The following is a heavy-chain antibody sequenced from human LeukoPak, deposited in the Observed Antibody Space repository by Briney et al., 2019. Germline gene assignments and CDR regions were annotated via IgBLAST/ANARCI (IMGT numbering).Heavy chain of an antibody. Sequence: SETLSLTCTVSGGSISSSSYYWVWIRQPPGKGLEWIGSISYGGSTYYNSSLKSRVTISVDTPKNQFSLKLSSVTAADTAVYYCARDSAAAGMDAFDIWGQGTMVTVSS. V-gene: IGHV4-39*07. D-gene: IGHD6-13*01. CDR3: ARDSAAAGMDAFDI. J-gene: IGHJ3*02. CDR2: ISYGGST. CDR1: GGSISSSSYY.